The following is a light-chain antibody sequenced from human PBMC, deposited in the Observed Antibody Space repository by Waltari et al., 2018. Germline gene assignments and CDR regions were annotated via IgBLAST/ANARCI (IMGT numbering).Light chain of an antibody. J-gene: IGKJ3*01. CDR1: NDINNY. CDR2: DTS. Sequence: DIQMTQSQSSLSASIGDRVTITCQASNDINNYLNWYQQRPGKAPKLLIYDTSNLETGVPSRFSGSGSGTDYTFTISSLQPEDIATYYCQQYDNFPFTFGPGTKVDI. V-gene: IGKV1-33*01. CDR3: QQYDNFPFT.